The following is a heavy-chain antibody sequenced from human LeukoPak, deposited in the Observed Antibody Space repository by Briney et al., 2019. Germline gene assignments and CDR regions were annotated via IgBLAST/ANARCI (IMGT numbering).Heavy chain of an antibody. D-gene: IGHD3-22*01. V-gene: IGHV4-39*01. Sequence: PSETLSLTCTVSGGSISSSSYYWGWIRQPPGKGLEWIGSIYYSGSTYYNPSLKSRVTISVDTSKNQFSLKLSSVTAADTAVYYCARLPPHTGREYYDSSGYYYGFDYWGQGTLVTVSS. J-gene: IGHJ4*02. CDR2: IYYSGST. CDR3: ARLPPHTGREYYDSSGYYYGFDY. CDR1: GGSISSSSYY.